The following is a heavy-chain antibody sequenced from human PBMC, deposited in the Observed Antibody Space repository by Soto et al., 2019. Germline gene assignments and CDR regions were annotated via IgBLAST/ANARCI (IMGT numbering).Heavy chain of an antibody. CDR1: GFTFSSYA. V-gene: IGHV3-30-3*01. CDR3: ATATDRLKYYYDSSGPRGTMSAFDI. D-gene: IGHD3-22*01. Sequence: HPGGSLRLSCAASGFTFSSYAMSWVRQAPGKGLEWVAVISYDGSNKYYADSVKGRFTISRDNSKNTLYLQMNSLRAEDTAVYYCATATDRLKYYYDSSGPRGTMSAFDIWGQGTMVTVSS. J-gene: IGHJ3*02. CDR2: ISYDGSNK.